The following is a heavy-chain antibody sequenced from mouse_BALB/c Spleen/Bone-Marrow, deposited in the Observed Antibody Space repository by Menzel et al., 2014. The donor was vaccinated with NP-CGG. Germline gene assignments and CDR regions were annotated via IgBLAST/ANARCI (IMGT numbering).Heavy chain of an antibody. CDR1: GYSFTSYY. CDR3: AKRDKYDDYAMVY. Sequence: VQLQQSGPELVKPGASVKISCKAPGYSFTSYYIHWVKQRSGQGLEWIGWIFPGSGNTKYNEKFKGKATLTADTSSSTAYMQLSSLTSEDSAVYFCAKRDKYDDYAMVYWGQGTSVTVSS. D-gene: IGHD2-14*01. CDR2: IFPGSGNT. J-gene: IGHJ4*01. V-gene: IGHV1-66*01.